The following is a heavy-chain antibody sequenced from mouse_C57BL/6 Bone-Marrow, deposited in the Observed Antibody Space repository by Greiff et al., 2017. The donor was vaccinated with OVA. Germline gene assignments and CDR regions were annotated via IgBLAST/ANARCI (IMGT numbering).Heavy chain of an antibody. CDR2: IWSGGST. J-gene: IGHJ3*01. CDR3: ASYFWFAY. D-gene: IGHD1-1*01. CDR1: GFSLTSYG. Sequence: VQRVESGPGLVQPSQSLSITCTVSGFSLTSYGVHWVRQSPGKGLEWLGVIWSGGSTDYNAAFISRLSISKDNSKSQVFFKMNSLQADDTAIYYCASYFWFAYWGQGTLVTVSA. V-gene: IGHV2-2*01.